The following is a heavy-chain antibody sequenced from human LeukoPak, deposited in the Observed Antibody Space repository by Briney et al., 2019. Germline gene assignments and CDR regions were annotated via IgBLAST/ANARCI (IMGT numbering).Heavy chain of an antibody. D-gene: IGHD6-13*01. Sequence: PSGTLSLTCAVSGGSISSDRYSWSWIRQPAGKGLEWIGYIYYSGSTNYNPSLKSRVTISVDTSKNQFSLRLSSVTAADTAVYYCARAYSSQSYYYYMDVWGKGTTVTVSS. J-gene: IGHJ6*03. CDR2: IYYSGST. CDR1: GGSISSDRYS. CDR3: ARAYSSQSYYYYMDV. V-gene: IGHV4-61*10.